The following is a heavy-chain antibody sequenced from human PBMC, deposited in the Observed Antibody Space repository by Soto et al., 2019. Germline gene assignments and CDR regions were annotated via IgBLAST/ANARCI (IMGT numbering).Heavy chain of an antibody. Sequence: GGSLRLSCAASGFTFSSYSMNWVRQAPGKGLEWVSYISSSSSTIYYADSVKGRFTISRDNAKNSLYLQMNSLRDEDTAVYYCARDGVLLEDIVVVPANWFDPWGQGTLVTVSS. CDR2: ISSSSSTI. J-gene: IGHJ5*02. V-gene: IGHV3-48*02. CDR3: ARDGVLLEDIVVVPANWFDP. D-gene: IGHD2-2*01. CDR1: GFTFSSYS.